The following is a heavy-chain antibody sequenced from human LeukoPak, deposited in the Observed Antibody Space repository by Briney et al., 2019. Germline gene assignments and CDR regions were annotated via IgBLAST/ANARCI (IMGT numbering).Heavy chain of an antibody. Sequence: SVKVSCKASGYTFTSYGISWVRQAPGQGLEWMGGIIPIFGTANYAQKFQGRVTITADKSTSTAYMELSSLRSEDTAVYYCASNSGDIVVVVAATPGYAFDIWGQGTMVTVSS. J-gene: IGHJ3*02. D-gene: IGHD2-15*01. CDR3: ASNSGDIVVVVAATPGYAFDI. CDR1: GYTFTSYG. V-gene: IGHV1-69*06. CDR2: IIPIFGTA.